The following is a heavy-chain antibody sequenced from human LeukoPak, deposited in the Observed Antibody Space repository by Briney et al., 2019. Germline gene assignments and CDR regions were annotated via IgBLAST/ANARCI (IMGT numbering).Heavy chain of an antibody. CDR1: GFTFSSYA. J-gene: IGHJ4*02. V-gene: IGHV3-30-3*01. D-gene: IGHD5-24*01. Sequence: GRSLRLSCAASGFTFSSYAMHWVRQAPGKGLEWVAVISYDGSNKYYADSVKGRFTISRDNSKNTLYLQMNSLRAEDTAVYHCARDLVEMATMVDYWGQGTLVTVSS. CDR2: ISYDGSNK. CDR3: ARDLVEMATMVDY.